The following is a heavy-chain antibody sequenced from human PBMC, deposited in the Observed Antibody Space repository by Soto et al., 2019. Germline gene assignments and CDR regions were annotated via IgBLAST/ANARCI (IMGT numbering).Heavy chain of an antibody. Sequence: ASVKVSCKASGYTFTSYGISWVRQAPGQGLEWMGWISAYNGNTNYAQKLQGRVTMTTDTSTSTAYMELRSLRSDDTAVYYCARLACGSTSCYTHNAFDIWGQGTMVTVSS. CDR2: ISAYNGNT. CDR3: ARLACGSTSCYTHNAFDI. CDR1: GYTFTSYG. V-gene: IGHV1-18*01. D-gene: IGHD2-2*02. J-gene: IGHJ3*02.